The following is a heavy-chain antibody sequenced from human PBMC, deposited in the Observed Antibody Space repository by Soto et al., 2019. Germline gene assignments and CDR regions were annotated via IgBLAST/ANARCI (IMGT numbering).Heavy chain of an antibody. V-gene: IGHV4-31*03. CDR2: IYYSGST. Sequence: QVQLQESGPGLVKPSQTLSLTCTVSGGSISSGGYYWSWIRQHPGKGLEWIGYIYYSGSTYYNPSLKSRVTISVDTSKNQFSLKLSSVTAADTAVYSCALYYYDSSGYPGSYGMDVWGQGTTVTVSS. J-gene: IGHJ6*02. D-gene: IGHD3-22*01. CDR3: ALYYYDSSGYPGSYGMDV. CDR1: GGSISSGGYY.